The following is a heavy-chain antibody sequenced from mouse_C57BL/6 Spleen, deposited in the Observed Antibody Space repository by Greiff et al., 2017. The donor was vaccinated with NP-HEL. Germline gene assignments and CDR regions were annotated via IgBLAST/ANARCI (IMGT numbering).Heavy chain of an antibody. Sequence: QVQLQQSGAELMKPGASVKLSCKATGYTFTGYWIEWVKQRPGHGLEWIGKILPGSGRTNYTEKVKGKATFTADTSSNTAYMQLSSLTTEDSAIYYCARDYYGSSYDYWGQGTTLTVSS. CDR1: GYTFTGYW. D-gene: IGHD1-1*01. V-gene: IGHV1-9*01. CDR2: ILPGSGRT. CDR3: ARDYYGSSYDY. J-gene: IGHJ2*01.